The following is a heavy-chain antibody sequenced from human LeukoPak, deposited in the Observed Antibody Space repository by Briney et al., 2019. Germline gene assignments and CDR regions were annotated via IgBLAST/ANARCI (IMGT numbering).Heavy chain of an antibody. D-gene: IGHD3-10*01. CDR2: ISSSSSTI. CDR3: ARDDALNTMVRGVLEDY. V-gene: IGHV3-48*04. Sequence: PGGSLRLSCAASGFTFSSYSMNWVRQAPGKGLEWVSYISSSSSTIYYADSVKGRFTISRDNAKNSLYLQMNSLRAEDTAVYYCARDDALNTMVRGVLEDYWGQGTLVTVSS. J-gene: IGHJ4*02. CDR1: GFTFSSYS.